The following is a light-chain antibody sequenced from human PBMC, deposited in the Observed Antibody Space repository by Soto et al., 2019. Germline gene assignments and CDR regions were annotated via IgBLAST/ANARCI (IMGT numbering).Light chain of an antibody. Sequence: EIVMTQPPATLSVSPGERATLSCRASESVSSILAWYQQKPGQAPRLLIYGSSTRAAEFPARFSGSGSETEFTLTISSLQSEDVAVYYCQQYNSWPWTFGQGTKVEIK. V-gene: IGKV3-15*01. J-gene: IGKJ1*01. CDR1: ESVSSI. CDR2: GSS. CDR3: QQYNSWPWT.